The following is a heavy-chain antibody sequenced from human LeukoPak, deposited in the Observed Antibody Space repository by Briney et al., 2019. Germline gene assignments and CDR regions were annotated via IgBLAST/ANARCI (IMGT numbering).Heavy chain of an antibody. CDR1: GFTFGDYA. CDR2: IRSKAYGGTT. V-gene: IGHV3-49*03. J-gene: IGHJ4*02. D-gene: IGHD6-13*01. Sequence: GGSLRLSCTASGFTFGDYAMSWFRQAPGKGLEWVGFIRSKAYGGTTEYAASVKGRFTISRDDSKSIAYLQMNSLKTEDTAVYYCTRFHPSIAAAGAAPGYWGQGTLVTVSS. CDR3: TRFHPSIAAAGAAPGY.